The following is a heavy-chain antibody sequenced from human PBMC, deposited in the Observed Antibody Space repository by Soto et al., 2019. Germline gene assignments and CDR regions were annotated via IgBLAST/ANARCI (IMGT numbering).Heavy chain of an antibody. CDR3: ARYDYGDVAY. D-gene: IGHD4-17*01. CDR1: GFTISDHY. J-gene: IGHJ4*02. Sequence: EVQLVESGGGLVQPGGSLRLSCAASGFTISDHYMDWVRQAPGKGLEWVGRTRNKANSYTTKYAASVKGRFTISRDDSKNSLYLQMNSLKTEDTAVYYCARYDYGDVAYWGQGTLVTVSS. CDR2: TRNKANSYTT. V-gene: IGHV3-72*01.